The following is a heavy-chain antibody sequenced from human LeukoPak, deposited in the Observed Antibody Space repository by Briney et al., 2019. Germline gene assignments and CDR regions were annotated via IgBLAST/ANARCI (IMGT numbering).Heavy chain of an antibody. Sequence: ASVRVSCKASGYTFTSCYMHWVRQAPGQGLEWMGIINPSGGSTNYAQKFQGRVTMTRATSTSTVYMELSSLRSEDTAVYYCTRSNNYYESSGYYAKTRRDFDYWGQGTLVTVSS. V-gene: IGHV1-46*01. CDR1: GYTFTSCY. D-gene: IGHD3-22*01. CDR2: INPSGGST. CDR3: TRSNNYYESSGYYAKTRRDFDY. J-gene: IGHJ4*02.